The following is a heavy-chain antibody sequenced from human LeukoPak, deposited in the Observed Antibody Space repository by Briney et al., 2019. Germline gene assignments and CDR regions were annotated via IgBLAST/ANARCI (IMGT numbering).Heavy chain of an antibody. CDR3: ARGRGGYYDSSGYCFDS. V-gene: IGHV3-20*04. J-gene: IGHJ4*02. Sequence: PGGSLRLSCAASGFTFEDHGMNWVRQAPGKGLEWVSGITWNGGSTGYADSVKGRFTISRDNSKNTLVLQMNSLRADDTAVYYCARGRGGYYDSSGYCFDSWGQGTLVTVSS. D-gene: IGHD3-22*01. CDR2: ITWNGGST. CDR1: GFTFEDHG.